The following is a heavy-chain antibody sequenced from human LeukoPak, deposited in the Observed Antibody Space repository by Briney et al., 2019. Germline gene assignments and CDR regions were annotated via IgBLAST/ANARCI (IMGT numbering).Heavy chain of an antibody. CDR2: IIPIFGTG. J-gene: IGHJ5*02. D-gene: IGHD5-12*01. CDR1: GGTFSSYA. V-gene: IGHV1-69*13. CDR3: ARSPRGYSGYEARLNWFDP. Sequence: SVKVSCKASGGTFSSYAISWVRQAPGQGLEWMGGIIPIFGTGNYAQKFQGRVTITADESTSTAYMELSSLRSEDTAVYYCARSPRGYSGYEARLNWFDPWGQGTLVTVSS.